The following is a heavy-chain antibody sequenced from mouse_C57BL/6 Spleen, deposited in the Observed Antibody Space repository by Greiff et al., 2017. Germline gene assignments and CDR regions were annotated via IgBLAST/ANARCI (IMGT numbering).Heavy chain of an antibody. J-gene: IGHJ3*01. CDR2: ISSGGSYT. Sequence: DVMLVESGGDLVKPGGSLKLSCAASGFTFSSYGMSWVRQTPDKRLEWVATISSGGSYTYYPDSVKGRFTISRDTAKNTLYLQMSSLKSEDTAMYYCARRPYYGSSPAWFAYWGQGTLVTVSA. CDR3: ARRPYYGSSPAWFAY. CDR1: GFTFSSYG. V-gene: IGHV5-6*02. D-gene: IGHD1-1*01.